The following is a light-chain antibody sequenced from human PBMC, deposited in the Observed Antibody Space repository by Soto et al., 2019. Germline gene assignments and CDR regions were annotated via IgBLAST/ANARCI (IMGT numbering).Light chain of an antibody. V-gene: IGKV1-5*01. CDR3: QQYNSYPIP. CDR1: QSISSW. Sequence: DIQMTQTTSTLSASVGDRVTITCRASQSISSWLAWYQQKPGKAPKLLIYDASNLESGVPSRFSGSGSGTEFTLTISSLQPDDFATYYCQQYNSYPIPFGQVTRLVIK. J-gene: IGKJ5*01. CDR2: DAS.